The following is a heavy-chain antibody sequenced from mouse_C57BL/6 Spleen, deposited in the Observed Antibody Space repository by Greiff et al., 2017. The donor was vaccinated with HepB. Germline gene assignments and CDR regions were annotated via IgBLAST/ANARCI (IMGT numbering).Heavy chain of an antibody. CDR3: TSIYYGNYVNY. J-gene: IGHJ2*01. D-gene: IGHD2-1*01. CDR1: GFTFSSYA. CDR2: ISSGGDYI. V-gene: IGHV5-9-1*02. Sequence: EVNVVESGEGLVKPGGSLKLSCAASGFTFSSYAMSWVRQTPEKRLEWVAYISSGGDYIYYADTVKGRFTISRDNARNTLYLQMSSLKSEDTAMYYCTSIYYGNYVNYWGQGTTLTVSS.